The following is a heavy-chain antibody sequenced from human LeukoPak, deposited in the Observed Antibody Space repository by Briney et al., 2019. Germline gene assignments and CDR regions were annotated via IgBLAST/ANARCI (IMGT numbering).Heavy chain of an antibody. CDR1: SGSISSHY. J-gene: IGHJ4*02. D-gene: IGHD4-23*01. CDR2: IYYSGST. V-gene: IGHV4-59*11. CDR3: ARNSGGYFDY. Sequence: SETLSLTCTVSSGSISSHYWSWIRQPPGKGLEWIGYIYYSGSTNYNPSLKSRVTISVDTSKNQFSLKLSSVTAADTAVYYCARNSGGYFDYWGQGTLVTVSS.